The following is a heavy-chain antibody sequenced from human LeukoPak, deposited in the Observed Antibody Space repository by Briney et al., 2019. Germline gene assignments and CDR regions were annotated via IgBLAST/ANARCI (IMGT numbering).Heavy chain of an antibody. CDR3: CEMGGAVTTAFYDC. Sequence: ASVTVSCTASGYTFTIYGISWVRQAPGQGLEWMGWISAYNGNTNYAQKLQGRVTITTDTYTSTAYMELRSLRSDDTAVYYWCEMGGAVTTAFYDCRGQGTLGTVSS. CDR2: ISAYNGNT. J-gene: IGHJ4*02. D-gene: IGHD4-11*01. V-gene: IGHV1-18*01. CDR1: GYTFTIYG.